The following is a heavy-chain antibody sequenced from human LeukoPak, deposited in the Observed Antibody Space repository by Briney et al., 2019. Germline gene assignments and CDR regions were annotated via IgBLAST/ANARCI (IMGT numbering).Heavy chain of an antibody. CDR3: ARWAAQGFDY. V-gene: IGHV4-59*08. CDR1: GGSISSYY. CDR2: IYNSGST. Sequence: SETLSLTCTVSGGSISSYYWSWIRQPPGKGLEWIGYIYNSGSTNYNPPLKSRVTILVDTSKNQFSLKLTSVTAADTAVYYCARWAAQGFDYWGQGTLVTVSS. J-gene: IGHJ4*02. D-gene: IGHD2-15*01.